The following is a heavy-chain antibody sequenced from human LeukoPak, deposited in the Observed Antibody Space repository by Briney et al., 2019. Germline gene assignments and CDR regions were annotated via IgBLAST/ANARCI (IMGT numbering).Heavy chain of an antibody. CDR2: IYYNGGT. D-gene: IGHD6-13*01. J-gene: IGHJ4*02. V-gene: IGHV4-39*01. Sequence: SETLSLTCAVSGGPIRSSTYYGGWIRQPPGKGLEWIGSIYYNGGTYYNPSLKSRVTISVDTSKNQFSLKLSSVTAADTAVFFCSRTPGRVAAAPVDYWGQGTLVTVSS. CDR3: SRTPGRVAAAPVDY. CDR1: GGPIRSSTYY.